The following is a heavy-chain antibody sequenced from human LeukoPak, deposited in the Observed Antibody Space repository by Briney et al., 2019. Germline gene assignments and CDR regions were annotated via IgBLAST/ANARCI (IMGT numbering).Heavy chain of an antibody. Sequence: GGSLRLSCAASGFTVSSNDMSWVRQAPGKGLEWVSVIYSGGSPYYADSVKGRFTISRDNSKNTLYLQMNSLRAEDTAVYYCARGQVVAALFDYWGQGTLVTVSS. CDR2: IYSGGSP. CDR3: ARGQVVAALFDY. V-gene: IGHV3-53*01. CDR1: GFTVSSND. D-gene: IGHD2-15*01. J-gene: IGHJ4*02.